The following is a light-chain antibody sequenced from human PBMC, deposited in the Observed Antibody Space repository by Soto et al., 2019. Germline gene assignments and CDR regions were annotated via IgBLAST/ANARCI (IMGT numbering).Light chain of an antibody. J-gene: IGLJ3*02. CDR1: SSDVGGYNY. CDR3: ATWDDSLNAWV. Sequence: QSALTQPPSASGSPGQSVTISCTGTSSDVGGYNYVSWYQQHPGKAPKLMIYEVTKRPSGVPDRFSGSKSGNTASLTVSGLQVEDEADYYCATWDDSLNAWVFGGGTKLTVL. CDR2: EVT. V-gene: IGLV2-8*01.